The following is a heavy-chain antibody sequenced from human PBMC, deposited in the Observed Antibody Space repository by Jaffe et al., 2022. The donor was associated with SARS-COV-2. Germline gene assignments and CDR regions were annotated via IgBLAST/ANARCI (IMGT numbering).Heavy chain of an antibody. CDR3: AKGSSLELRYYYYYGMDV. CDR1: GFTFSSYA. V-gene: IGHV3-23*01. CDR2: ISGSGGST. D-gene: IGHD1-7*01. Sequence: EVQLLESGGGLVQPGGSLRLSCAASGFTFSSYAMNWVRQAPGKGLEWVSAISGSGGSTYYADSVKGRFTISRDNSKNTLYLQMNSLRAEDRAVYYCAKGSSLELRYYYYYGMDVWGQGTTVTVSS. J-gene: IGHJ6*02.